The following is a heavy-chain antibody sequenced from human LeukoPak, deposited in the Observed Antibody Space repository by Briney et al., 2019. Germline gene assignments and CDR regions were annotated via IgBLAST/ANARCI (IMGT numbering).Heavy chain of an antibody. CDR3: ARERRYYFDY. V-gene: IGHV4-39*07. J-gene: IGHJ4*02. Sequence: SETLSLACTVSGGSISSSSYYWGWIRQPPGKGLEWIGSIHYSGSTYYNPSLKSRVTISVDTSKNQFSLKLSSVTAADTAVYYCARERRYYFDYWGQGTLVTVSS. CDR1: GGSISSSSYY. CDR2: IHYSGST.